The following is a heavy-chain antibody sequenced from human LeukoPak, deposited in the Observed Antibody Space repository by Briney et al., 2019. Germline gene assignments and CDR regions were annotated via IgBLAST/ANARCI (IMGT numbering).Heavy chain of an antibody. CDR2: INSDGSRT. CDR3: ARDSGGQWLVLFDY. J-gene: IGHJ4*02. D-gene: IGHD6-19*01. CDR1: GFTLSHYW. V-gene: IGHV3-74*01. Sequence: GGSLRLSCAASGFTLSHYWMHWVRQAPGKGLMWVSRINSDGSRTNYADSVKGRFTISRDNAKNTVYLQMNSLRAEDTAVYYCARDSGGQWLVLFDYRGQGTLVTVSS.